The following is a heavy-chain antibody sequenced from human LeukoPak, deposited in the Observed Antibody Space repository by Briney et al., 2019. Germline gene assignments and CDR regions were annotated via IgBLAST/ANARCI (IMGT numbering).Heavy chain of an antibody. J-gene: IGHJ4*02. Sequence: PSETLSLTCTVSGGSINSDYWSWIRQPAGKGLKWIGRIYSSGSTGYNPSLKSRVTMSLDTSKNQFSLNLSSVTAADTAVYHCARVDITTACFDYWGQGTLVTVSS. V-gene: IGHV4-4*07. D-gene: IGHD5-12*01. CDR2: IYSSGST. CDR3: ARVDITTACFDY. CDR1: GGSINSDY.